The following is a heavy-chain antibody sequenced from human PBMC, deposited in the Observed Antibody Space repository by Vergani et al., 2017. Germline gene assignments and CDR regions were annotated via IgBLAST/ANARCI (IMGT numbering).Heavy chain of an antibody. Sequence: QVQLQESGPGLVKPSQTLSLTCTVSGGSISSGSYYWSWIRQPAGKGLEWIGRIYTSGSTNYTPSLKSRVTMSVDTSKNQFSLKLSSVTAADTAVYYCAVDCSSTSCREIWGQGTMVTVSS. CDR2: IYTSGST. V-gene: IGHV4-61*02. J-gene: IGHJ3*02. CDR3: AVDCSSTSCREI. D-gene: IGHD2-2*01. CDR1: GGSISSGSYY.